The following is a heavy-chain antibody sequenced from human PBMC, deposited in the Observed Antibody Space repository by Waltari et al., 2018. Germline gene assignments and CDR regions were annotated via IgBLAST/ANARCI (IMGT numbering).Heavy chain of an antibody. D-gene: IGHD6-13*01. V-gene: IGHV4-59*01. Sequence: QEQLQESGPGLVKLSETLSLTCTVSRGSISSYYWSCIRQPPGKGLEWIGYIYYSGSTNYNPSLKSRVTISVDTSKNQFSLKLSSVTAADTAVYYCARQIAAAGASAFDIWGQGTMVTVSS. J-gene: IGHJ3*02. CDR2: IYYSGST. CDR1: RGSISSYY. CDR3: ARQIAAAGASAFDI.